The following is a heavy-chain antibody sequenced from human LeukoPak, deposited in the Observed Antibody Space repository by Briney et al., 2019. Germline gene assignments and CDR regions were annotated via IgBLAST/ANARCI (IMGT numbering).Heavy chain of an antibody. CDR1: GGSISSSSYY. J-gene: IGHJ4*02. D-gene: IGHD3-16*02. V-gene: IGHV4-39*01. CDR2: IYYSGST. CDR3: ARGGGYTFGGVIPFDY. Sequence: SETLSLTCTVSGGSISSSSYYWGWIRQPPGKGLEWIGSIYYSGSTYYNPSLKSRVTISVDTSKNQFSLKLSSVTAADTAVYYCARGGGYTFGGVIPFDYWGQGTLVTVSS.